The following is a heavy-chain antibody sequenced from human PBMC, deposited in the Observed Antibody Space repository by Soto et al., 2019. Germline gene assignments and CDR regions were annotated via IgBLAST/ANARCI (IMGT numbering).Heavy chain of an antibody. V-gene: IGHV3-23*01. J-gene: IGHJ4*02. CDR1: GFTFSSYA. D-gene: IGHD4-17*01. Sequence: EVQLLESGGGLVQPGGSLRLSCAASGFTFSSYAMTWVRQAPGKGLEWVSVISGSGGSTYYADSVKGRFTISRDNSYNTLYLQMNSLRAEDTAVYYCAKDLKTTVVRAYDCWGQGTLVTVSS. CDR3: AKDLKTTVVRAYDC. CDR2: ISGSGGST.